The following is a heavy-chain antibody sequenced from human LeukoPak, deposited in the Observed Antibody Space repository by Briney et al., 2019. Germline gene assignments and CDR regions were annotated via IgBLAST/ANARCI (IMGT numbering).Heavy chain of an antibody. D-gene: IGHD2-2*01. CDR2: FDPEDGET. J-gene: IGHJ3*02. CDR3: ATKIGEDIVVVPAARAFDI. Sequence: ASVKVSCKVSGYTLTELSMHWVRQAPGKGLEWMGGFDPEDGETIYALKFQGRVTMTEDTSTDTAYMELSSLRSEDTAVYYCATKIGEDIVVVPAARAFDIWGQGTMVTVSS. CDR1: GYTLTELS. V-gene: IGHV1-24*01.